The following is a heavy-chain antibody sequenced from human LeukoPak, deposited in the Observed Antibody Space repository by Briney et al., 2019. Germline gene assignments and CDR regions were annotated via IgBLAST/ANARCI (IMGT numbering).Heavy chain of an antibody. J-gene: IGHJ4*02. D-gene: IGHD2-21*02. V-gene: IGHV3-53*01. Sequence: PGGSLRLSCAASGFTVRSFYISWVRQALGKGLEWVSVIYNDGRTFYADSVKGRFTISRDDSKNTLSLQMNSLRADDTAVYYCARGTGEVTAGYYWGQGTLVTVSS. CDR1: GFTVRSFY. CDR3: ARGTGEVTAGYY. CDR2: IYNDGRT.